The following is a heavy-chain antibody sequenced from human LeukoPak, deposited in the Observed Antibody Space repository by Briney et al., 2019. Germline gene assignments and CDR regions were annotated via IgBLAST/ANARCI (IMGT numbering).Heavy chain of an antibody. V-gene: IGHV4-34*01. Sequence: SETLSLTCAVYGGSFSGYYWSWIRQPPGKGLEWIGEINRSGSTNYNPSLKSRVTISVDTSKNQFSLKLSSVTAADTAVYYCARGRGSGRQLGWYFDLWGRGTLVTVSS. D-gene: IGHD6-6*01. J-gene: IGHJ2*01. CDR3: ARGRGSGRQLGWYFDL. CDR2: INRSGST. CDR1: GGSFSGYY.